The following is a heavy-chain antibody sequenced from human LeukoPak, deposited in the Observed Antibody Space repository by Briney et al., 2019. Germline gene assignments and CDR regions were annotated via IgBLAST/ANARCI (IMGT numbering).Heavy chain of an antibody. CDR1: GFTFSSYG. Sequence: GGSLRLSCAASGFTFSSYGMHWVRQAPGKGLEWVAVIWYDGSDEYYTDSVKGRFTISRDNSKNTLSLQMNSLRVEDTAMYFCAKDIQLSTWGLGTMVTVSS. V-gene: IGHV3-33*06. CDR2: IWYDGSDE. CDR3: AKDIQLST. D-gene: IGHD5-24*01. J-gene: IGHJ3*01.